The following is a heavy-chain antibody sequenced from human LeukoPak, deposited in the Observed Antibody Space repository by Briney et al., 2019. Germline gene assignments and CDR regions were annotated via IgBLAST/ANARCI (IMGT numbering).Heavy chain of an antibody. Sequence: GESLKISRKGSGYIFTSYWIGWVRQMPGKSLEGMGIIYPGYSDTRYSPSFPGQATHPANKSISTAYPQWSRLKASDTAMYYCARQESGWSSFDYWGQGTLVTVSS. V-gene: IGHV5-51*01. J-gene: IGHJ4*02. D-gene: IGHD6-19*01. CDR2: IYPGYSDT. CDR1: GYIFTSYW. CDR3: ARQESGWSSFDY.